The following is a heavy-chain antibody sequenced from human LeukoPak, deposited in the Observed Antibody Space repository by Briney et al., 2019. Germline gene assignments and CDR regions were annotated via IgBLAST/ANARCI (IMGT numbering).Heavy chain of an antibody. V-gene: IGHV4-4*07. CDR1: GGSISSYY. D-gene: IGHD1-26*01. Sequence: SETLSLTCTVSGGSISSYYWSWIRQPAGKGLGWIGRIYTSGSTNYNPSLKSRVTMSVDTSKNQFSLKLSSETAADTAVYYCARDPRKGSGSYYRYFDLWGRGTLVTVSS. CDR2: IYTSGST. J-gene: IGHJ2*01. CDR3: ARDPRKGSGSYYRYFDL.